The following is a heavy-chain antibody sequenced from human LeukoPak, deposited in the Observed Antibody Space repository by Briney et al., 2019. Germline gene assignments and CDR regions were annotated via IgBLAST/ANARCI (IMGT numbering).Heavy chain of an antibody. Sequence: PGGSLRLSCAASEFTFSSYVMNWVRQAPGEGLEWVSGISGSGSSTYYVDSVKGRFTISRDNSNNTFYLQMNSLRAEDTAVYYCARGGPYHQTVGGALDYWGQGAPVTVSS. CDR2: ISGSGSST. CDR1: EFTFSSYV. V-gene: IGHV3-23*01. D-gene: IGHD1-26*01. CDR3: ARGGPYHQTVGGALDY. J-gene: IGHJ4*02.